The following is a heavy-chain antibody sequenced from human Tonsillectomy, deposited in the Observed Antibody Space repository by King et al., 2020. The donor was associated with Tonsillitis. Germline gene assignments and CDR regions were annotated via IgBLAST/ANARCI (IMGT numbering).Heavy chain of an antibody. V-gene: IGHV4-30-4*01. CDR1: GGSISSGDSF. J-gene: IGHJ3*01. CDR2: IHYSGTT. CDR3: ATGGVTLHDVFDV. D-gene: IGHD2-21*02. Sequence: VQLQESGPGLVKPSQTLSLTCTVSGGSISSGDSFWSWIRQAPGKGLEWIGYIHYSGTTYFNPSLKSRVTISVDTSKNHFSLNLSSVTAADTAVYYCATGGVTLHDVFDVWGQGTVVTVSS.